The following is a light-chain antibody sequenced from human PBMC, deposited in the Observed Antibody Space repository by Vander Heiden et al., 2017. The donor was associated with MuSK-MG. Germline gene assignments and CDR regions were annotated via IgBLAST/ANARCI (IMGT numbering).Light chain of an antibody. V-gene: IGLV3-27*01. J-gene: IGLJ2*01. CDR3: YCATDNYLGL. Sequence: YELTQPSSVSVPPGQTARITCSGDVLGRKYARWFQQKPGQAPLLLIYKDSERPSGIPERFSGSSSGTTTTSTISGAQVEDEAEYYCYCATDNYLGLFGGGTKLTVL. CDR2: KDS. CDR1: VLGRKY.